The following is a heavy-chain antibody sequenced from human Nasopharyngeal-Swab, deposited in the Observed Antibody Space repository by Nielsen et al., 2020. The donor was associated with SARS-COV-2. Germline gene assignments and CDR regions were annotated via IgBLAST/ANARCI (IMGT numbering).Heavy chain of an antibody. CDR1: GGSISSYY. D-gene: IGHD1-26*01. CDR2: FYYSGIT. CDR3: AREVVGGLVDS. V-gene: IGHV4-59*12. Sequence: SQTLSLTCTVSGGSISSYYCRWILQSPGKGLEWIVYFYYSGITNYNPSLKSRVTILIDTSKNQFSLKLNSVTAADTAVYYCAREVVGGLVDSWGQGTLVTVSS. J-gene: IGHJ4*02.